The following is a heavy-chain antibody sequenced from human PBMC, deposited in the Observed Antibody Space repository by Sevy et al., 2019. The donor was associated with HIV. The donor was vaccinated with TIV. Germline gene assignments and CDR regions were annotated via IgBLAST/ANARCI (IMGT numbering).Heavy chain of an antibody. CDR3: AKDLAGPGRRYFDF. Sequence: GGSLRLSCTASGFTFSNFGMHWVRQVPGTGLEWVTFIRYDGSDKYYAASVKGRFTISRDDSKNTLYLQMDSLRPEDTAIYYCAKDLAGPGRRYFDFWGQGALVTVSS. D-gene: IGHD6-13*01. CDR1: GFTFSNFG. V-gene: IGHV3-30*02. J-gene: IGHJ4*02. CDR2: IRYDGSDK.